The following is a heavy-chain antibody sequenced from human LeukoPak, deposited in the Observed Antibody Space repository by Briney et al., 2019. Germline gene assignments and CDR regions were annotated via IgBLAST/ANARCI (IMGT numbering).Heavy chain of an antibody. V-gene: IGHV4-31*03. J-gene: IGHJ6*02. CDR1: GGSISSGGYY. CDR3: ARGSLRYFDWLLLTV. Sequence: SETLSLTCTVSGGSISSGGYYWSWISQHRGKGLEWIGYIYYSGSTYYNPSLKSRVTISVDTSKNQFSLKLSSVTAADTAVYYCARGSLRYFDWLLLTVWGQGTTVTVSS. CDR2: IYYSGST. D-gene: IGHD3-9*01.